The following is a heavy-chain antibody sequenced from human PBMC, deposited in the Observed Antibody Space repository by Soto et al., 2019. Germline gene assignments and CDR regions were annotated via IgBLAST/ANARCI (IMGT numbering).Heavy chain of an antibody. CDR3: ARDPSQRDYFDY. Sequence: EVQLVESGGGLIQPGGSLRLSCAASGFTVSSNYRSWVRQAPGKGLEWVSVIYSGGSTYYADSVKGRFTISRDNSKNPLYLQMNSLRAEDTAVYYCARDPSQRDYFDYWGQGTLVTVSA. CDR2: IYSGGST. J-gene: IGHJ4*02. V-gene: IGHV3-53*01. CDR1: GFTVSSNY.